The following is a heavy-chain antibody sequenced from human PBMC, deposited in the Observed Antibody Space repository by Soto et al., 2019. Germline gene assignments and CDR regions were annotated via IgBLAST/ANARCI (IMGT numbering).Heavy chain of an antibody. V-gene: IGHV1-69*19. D-gene: IGHD3-10*01. J-gene: IGHJ4*02. Sequence: QVQLVQSGAEMKKPGSSVKVSCQSSGGTFNTYAMNWVRQAPGQGPEWMGDISPMFGAANYAPKFQGRVTITADESTGTSYMQLSSLTSDDTDIYFCAREVQVHTPAFVYWGQGTLVTVSS. CDR2: ISPMFGAA. CDR1: GGTFNTYA. CDR3: AREVQVHTPAFVY.